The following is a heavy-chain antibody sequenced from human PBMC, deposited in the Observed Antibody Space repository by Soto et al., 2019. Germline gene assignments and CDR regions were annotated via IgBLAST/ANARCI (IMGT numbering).Heavy chain of an antibody. J-gene: IGHJ4*02. CDR1: GGSFSGYY. CDR2: INHSGST. V-gene: IGHV4-34*01. Sequence: PSETLSLTCAVYGGSFSGYYWSWIRQPPGKGLEWIGEINHSGSTNYNPSLKSRVTISVDTSKNQFSLKLSSVTAADTAVYYCARGRRGYSYGSDYWGQGTLVTVS. CDR3: ARGRRGYSYGSDY. D-gene: IGHD5-18*01.